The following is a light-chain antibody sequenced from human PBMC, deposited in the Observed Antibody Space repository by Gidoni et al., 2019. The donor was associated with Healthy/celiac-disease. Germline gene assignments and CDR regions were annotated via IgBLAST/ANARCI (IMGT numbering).Light chain of an antibody. J-gene: IGKJ2*01. Sequence: DIPMTQSPSSLSASVGDRVTITCRASQSISSYLNWYQQKPGKAPKLLIYAASSLQSGVPSRFSGSGSGTDFTLTISSLQPEDFATYYCQQSYSTPRDTFXQXTKLEIK. CDR1: QSISSY. V-gene: IGKV1-39*01. CDR2: AAS. CDR3: QQSYSTPRDT.